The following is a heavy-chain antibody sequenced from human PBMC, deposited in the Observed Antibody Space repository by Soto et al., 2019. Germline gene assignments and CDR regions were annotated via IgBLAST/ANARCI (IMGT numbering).Heavy chain of an antibody. J-gene: IGHJ6*02. Sequence: PSETLSLTCTVSGGSISSGDYYWSLIRQPPGKGLEWIGYIYYSGSTYYNPSLKSRVTISVDTSKNQFSLKLSSVTAADTAVYYCARGMLLNYYYYYGMDVWGQGTTVTVSS. D-gene: IGHD2-15*01. CDR1: GGSISSGDYY. V-gene: IGHV4-30-4*01. CDR3: ARGMLLNYYYYYGMDV. CDR2: IYYSGST.